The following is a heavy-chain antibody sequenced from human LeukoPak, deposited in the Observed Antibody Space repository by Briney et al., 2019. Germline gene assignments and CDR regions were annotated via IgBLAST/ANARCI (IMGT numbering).Heavy chain of an antibody. V-gene: IGHV4-59*13. J-gene: IGHJ4*02. D-gene: IGHD4-17*01. CDR2: IYYSGST. CDR1: GDPISSYY. CDR3: ARDRDYGQYFDY. Sequence: SETLSLTCSVSGDPISSYYWRWLREPPGRGGVWIGYIYYSGSTNYDPSLKSRVTISVHTSKNQFSLKLSSVTAADTAVYYCARDRDYGQYFDYWGQGTLVTVSS.